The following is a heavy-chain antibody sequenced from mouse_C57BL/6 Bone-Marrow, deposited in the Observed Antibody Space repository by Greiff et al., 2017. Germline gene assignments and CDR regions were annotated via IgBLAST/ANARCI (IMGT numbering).Heavy chain of an antibody. Sequence: QVQLQQPGAELVKPGASVKMSCKASGYTFTSYWITWVKQRPGQGLEWIGDIYPTSGRTNYNEKFKSKAILTVALASNTAYMQLSSLTSEDSAVFYCARSGPLGRSFDYWGQGTTLTVSS. V-gene: IGHV1-55*01. CDR3: ARSGPLGRSFDY. D-gene: IGHD4-1*01. J-gene: IGHJ2*01. CDR1: GYTFTSYW. CDR2: IYPTSGRT.